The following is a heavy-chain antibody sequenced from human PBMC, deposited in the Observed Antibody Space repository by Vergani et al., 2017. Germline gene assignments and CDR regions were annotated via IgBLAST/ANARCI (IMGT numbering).Heavy chain of an antibody. CDR2: INHSGST. J-gene: IGHJ5*02. V-gene: IGHV4-34*01. CDR1: GGSFSGYY. CDR3: ARVAVYCSSTSCPDHTGSPGIRFDP. D-gene: IGHD2-2*01. Sequence: QVQLQQWGAGLLKPSETLSLTCAVYGGSFSGYYWSWIRQPPGKGLEWIGEINHSGSTNYNPSLKSRVTISVDTSKNQFSLKLSSVTAADTAVYYCARVAVYCSSTSCPDHTGSPGIRFDPWGQGTLVTVSS.